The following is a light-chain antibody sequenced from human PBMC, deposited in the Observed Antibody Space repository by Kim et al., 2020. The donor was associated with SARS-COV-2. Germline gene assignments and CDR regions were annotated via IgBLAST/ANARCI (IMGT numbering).Light chain of an antibody. CDR2: GAA. Sequence: LSPGERATLSCRASQSVSSSYLAWYQQKPGQAPRLLIYGAASRATGIPDRFSGSGSGTDFTLTISRLEPEDFAVYYCQQYGSSPYTFGQGTKLEI. CDR1: QSVSSSY. J-gene: IGKJ2*01. V-gene: IGKV3-20*01. CDR3: QQYGSSPYT.